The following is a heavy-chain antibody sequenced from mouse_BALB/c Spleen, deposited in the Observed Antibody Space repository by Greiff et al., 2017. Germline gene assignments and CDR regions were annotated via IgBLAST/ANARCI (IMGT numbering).Heavy chain of an antibody. CDR3: ARVYFYYAMDY. CDR1: GYTFTSYY. CDR2: IYPGDGST. J-gene: IGHJ4*01. V-gene: IGHV1S56*01. Sequence: VQLQQSGPELVKPGASVKMSCKASGYTFTSYYIHWVKQRPGQGLEWIGWIYPGDGSTKYNEKFKGKTTLTADKSSSTAYMLLSSLTSEDSAIYFCARVYFYYAMDYWGQGTSVTVSS. D-gene: IGHD2-1*01.